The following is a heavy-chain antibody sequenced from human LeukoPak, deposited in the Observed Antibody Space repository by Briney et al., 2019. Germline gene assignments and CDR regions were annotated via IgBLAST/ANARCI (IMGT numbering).Heavy chain of an antibody. CDR2: IYYSGST. CDR3: AGEGRDYYDSSGTGWFDP. Sequence: PSETLSLTCTVSGGSISSGDYYWSWIRQPPGKGLEWIGYIYYSGSTYYNPSLKSRVTISVDTSKNQFSLKLSSVTAADTAVYYCAGEGRDYYDSSGTGWFDPWGQGTLVTVSS. J-gene: IGHJ5*02. CDR1: GGSISSGDYY. V-gene: IGHV4-30-4*08. D-gene: IGHD3-22*01.